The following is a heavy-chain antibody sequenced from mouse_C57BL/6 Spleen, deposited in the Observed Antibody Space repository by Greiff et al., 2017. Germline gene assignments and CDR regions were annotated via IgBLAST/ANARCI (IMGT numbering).Heavy chain of an antibody. J-gene: IGHJ2*01. CDR1: GYTFTSYD. Sequence: QVQLQQSGPELVKPGASVKLSCTASGYTFTSYDINWVKQRPGQGLEWIGWIYPRDGSTKYDAKFKGKATLTVDTSSSTAYMELHSLTSEDSAAYFCSSARGHFDYWGQGTTLTVSS. V-gene: IGHV1-85*01. CDR2: IYPRDGST. CDR3: SSARGHFDY.